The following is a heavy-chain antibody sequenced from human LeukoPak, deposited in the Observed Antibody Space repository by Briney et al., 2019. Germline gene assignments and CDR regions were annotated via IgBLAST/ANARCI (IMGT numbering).Heavy chain of an antibody. V-gene: IGHV3-21*01. J-gene: IGHJ4*02. Sequence: PGRSLRLSCAASGFTFSSYSMNWVRQAPGKGLEWVSSISSSSSYIYYADSVKGRFTISRDNSKNTLYLQMNSLRAEDTAVYYCAKSGGRRYYLGDFDYWGQGTLVTVSS. CDR1: GFTFSSYS. CDR3: AKSGGRRYYLGDFDY. CDR2: ISSSSSYI. D-gene: IGHD3-10*01.